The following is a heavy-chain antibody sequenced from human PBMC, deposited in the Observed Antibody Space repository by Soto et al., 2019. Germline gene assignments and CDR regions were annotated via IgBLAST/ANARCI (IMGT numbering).Heavy chain of an antibody. V-gene: IGHV3-30*18. J-gene: IGHJ3*02. D-gene: IGHD4-17*01. CDR2: IKTDDGSNK. Sequence: PGGSLRLSCAASGFTFSSFWMSWVRQAPGKGLEWVANIKTDDGSNKYYADSVKGRFTISRDNSKDTLYLQMNSLRAEDTAVYYCAKGNDYGDYAAFDIWGQGTMVTV. CDR1: GFTFSSFW. CDR3: AKGNDYGDYAAFDI.